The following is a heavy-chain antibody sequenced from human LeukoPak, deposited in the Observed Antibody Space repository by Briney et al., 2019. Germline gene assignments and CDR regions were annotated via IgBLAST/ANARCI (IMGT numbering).Heavy chain of an antibody. CDR2: INHSGST. V-gene: IGHV4-34*01. CDR1: GGSFSGYY. CDR3: ARAPSYYYGSRSYYKPFDP. J-gene: IGHJ5*02. D-gene: IGHD3-10*01. Sequence: PSETLSLTCAVYGGSFSGYYWSWIRQPPGKGLEWIGEINHSGSTNYNPSLKSRVTISEDTSKNQFSLKLSSVTAADTAVYYCARAPSYYYGSRSYYKPFDPWGQGTLATVSS.